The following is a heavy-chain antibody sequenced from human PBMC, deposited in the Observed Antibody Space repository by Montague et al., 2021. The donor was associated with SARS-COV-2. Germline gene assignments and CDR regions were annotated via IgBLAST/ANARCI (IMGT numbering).Heavy chain of an antibody. D-gene: IGHD2-21*02. CDR3: ASSHCGGDCY. V-gene: IGHV4-61*02. CDR1: GGSISYGSYS. CDR2: IHTSGST. Sequence: TLSLTCTVSGGSISYGSYSWTWIRQPAGKGLEWIGRIHTSGSTNYNPSLKSRVAISIDTSKDQFSLELSSVTAADTAVYYCASSHCGGDCYSGQETLVTVSS. J-gene: IGHJ4*02.